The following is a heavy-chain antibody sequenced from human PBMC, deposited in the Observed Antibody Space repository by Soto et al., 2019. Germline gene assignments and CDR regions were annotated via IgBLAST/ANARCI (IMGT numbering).Heavy chain of an antibody. D-gene: IGHD4-17*01. CDR2: IYYSGST. Sequence: QVQLQEAGPGLVKPSQTLSLTCPVSRGSISRGGHYWCWIRQHPGKGLEWIGYIYYSGSTYYNPSLTSRVTMSVHTSKNLYALKLSSVTAADTAVYYCAREGDGDQDVVGYFDYWGQVALVTVSS. J-gene: IGHJ4*02. CDR3: AREGDGDQDVVGYFDY. V-gene: IGHV4-31*03. CDR1: RGSISRGGHY.